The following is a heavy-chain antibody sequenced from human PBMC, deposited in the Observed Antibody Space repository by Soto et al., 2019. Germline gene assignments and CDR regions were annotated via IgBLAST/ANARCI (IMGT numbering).Heavy chain of an antibody. J-gene: IGHJ3*02. Sequence: SETLSLTCTVSGGSFTNYYWSWIRQPPGRGLEWIGYIYNTGSTNYNPSLKSRVTISVDTSKNQFSLKLSSVTAADTAVDYCERLYGLDAFDIWGQGTTVTVSS. V-gene: IGHV4-59*01. D-gene: IGHD4-17*01. CDR1: GGSFTNYY. CDR3: ERLYGLDAFDI. CDR2: IYNTGST.